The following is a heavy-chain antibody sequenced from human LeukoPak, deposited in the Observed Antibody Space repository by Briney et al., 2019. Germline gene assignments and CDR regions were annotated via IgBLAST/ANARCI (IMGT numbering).Heavy chain of an antibody. V-gene: IGHV4-59*01. CDR3: ASLGYSSGWLDS. D-gene: IGHD2-15*01. J-gene: IGHJ5*01. CDR2: VYHNVDS. CDR1: GGSFNVNY. Sequence: SETLSLTCNVSGGSFNVNYWNWVRHLPGEGVEWIGDVYHNVDSDYNASLKGRVTISVDTPTNQFSLKMISVTAADTAVYYCASLGYSSGWLDSWGHGSLVIVSS.